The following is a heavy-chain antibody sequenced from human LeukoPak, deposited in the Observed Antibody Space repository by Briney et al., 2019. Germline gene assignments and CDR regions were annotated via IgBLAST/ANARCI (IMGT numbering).Heavy chain of an antibody. CDR2: FSSDGSTK. CDR3: ARELSAFNI. CDR1: GFTFSTYP. Sequence: GGSLRLSCVASGFTFSTYPMHWVRQAPAKGLERVAVFSSDGSTKFYADSVKGRFTISRDNSKNTLYLQMNSLRVEDTAVYSCARELSAFNIWGQGTMVTVSS. J-gene: IGHJ3*02. V-gene: IGHV3-30-3*01.